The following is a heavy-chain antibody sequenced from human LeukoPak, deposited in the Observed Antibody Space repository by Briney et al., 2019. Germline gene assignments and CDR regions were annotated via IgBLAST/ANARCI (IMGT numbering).Heavy chain of an antibody. D-gene: IGHD2-2*01. CDR3: ARAAVVPAAISWFDP. V-gene: IGHV4-30-2*01. J-gene: IGHJ5*02. CDR1: GGSISSGGYS. Sequence: PSQTLSLTCAVSGGSISSGGYSWSWIRQPPGKGLEWIGYIYHSGSTYYNPSLKSRVTISVDRSKNQFSLKLSSVTAADTAVYYCARAAVVPAAISWFDPWGQGTLVTVSS. CDR2: IYHSGST.